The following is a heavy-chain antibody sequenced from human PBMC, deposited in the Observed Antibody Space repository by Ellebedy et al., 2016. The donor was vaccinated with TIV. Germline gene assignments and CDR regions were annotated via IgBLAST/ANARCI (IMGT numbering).Heavy chain of an antibody. D-gene: IGHD4-17*01. CDR2: INHSGST. Sequence: SETLSLTCAVYGWSFSGYYWSWIRQTPGKGLEWIGEINHSGSTNYNPSLKSRVTVSVDTSKNQFSLKLSSVTAADTAVYYCAVPTAYYYYYGMDVWGQGTTVTVSS. CDR3: AVPTAYYYYYGMDV. CDR1: GWSFSGYY. V-gene: IGHV4-34*01. J-gene: IGHJ6*02.